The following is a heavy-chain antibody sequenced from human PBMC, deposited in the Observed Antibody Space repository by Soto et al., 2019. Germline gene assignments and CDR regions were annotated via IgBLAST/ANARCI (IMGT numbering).Heavy chain of an antibody. J-gene: IGHJ5*02. CDR1: LFPFRSYA. CDR3: AKDPQGRGWFDP. V-gene: IGHV3-23*01. CDR2: ISGSGGST. Sequence: GRSLRIDSATSLFPFRSYAMSWVRQAPGKGLEWVSAISGSGGSTYYADSVKGRFTISRDNSKNTLYLQMNSLRAEDTAVYYCAKDPQGRGWFDPWGQGTLVTVS.